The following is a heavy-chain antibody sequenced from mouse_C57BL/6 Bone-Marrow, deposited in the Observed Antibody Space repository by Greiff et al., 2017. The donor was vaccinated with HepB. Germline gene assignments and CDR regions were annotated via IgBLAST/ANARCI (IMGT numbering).Heavy chain of an antibody. D-gene: IGHD2-3*01. Sequence: EVQLQESGGGLVQPGGSLKLSCAASGFTFSDYYMYWVRQTPEKRLEWVAYISNGGGSTYYPDTVKGRFTISRDNAKNTLYLQMSRLKSEDTAMYYCARRGDGYFAMDYWGQGTSVTVSS. J-gene: IGHJ4*01. CDR3: ARRGDGYFAMDY. CDR1: GFTFSDYY. CDR2: ISNGGGST. V-gene: IGHV5-12*01.